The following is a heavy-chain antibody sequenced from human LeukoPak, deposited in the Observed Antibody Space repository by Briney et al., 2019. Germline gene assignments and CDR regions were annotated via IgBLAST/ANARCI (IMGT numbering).Heavy chain of an antibody. CDR1: GFTFSSYW. Sequence: PGGSLRLSCAASGFTFSSYWMSWVRQAPGKGLEWVANIKQDGSEKYYVDSVKGRFTISRDNAKNSLYLQMNSLRAEDTAVYYCARETRSGYYSNFDYWGQGALVTVSS. D-gene: IGHD3-3*01. CDR3: ARETRSGYYSNFDY. CDR2: IKQDGSEK. J-gene: IGHJ4*02. V-gene: IGHV3-7*01.